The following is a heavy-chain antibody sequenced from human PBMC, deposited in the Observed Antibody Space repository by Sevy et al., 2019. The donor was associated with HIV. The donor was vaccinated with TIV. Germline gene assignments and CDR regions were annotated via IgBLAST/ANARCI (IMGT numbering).Heavy chain of an antibody. Sequence: ASVKVSCKASAHSTTNYGITWVRQAPGQGLEWMGWVSPYNGYTNYAQILQGRVTMTTDTSTNTTSMELRSLRPDDTAVYFGATAGDISGWAGRPAFDIWGQGTMVTVSS. CDR2: VSPYNGYT. J-gene: IGHJ3*02. V-gene: IGHV1-18*01. D-gene: IGHD6-19*01. CDR3: ATAGDISGWAGRPAFDI. CDR1: AHSTTNYG.